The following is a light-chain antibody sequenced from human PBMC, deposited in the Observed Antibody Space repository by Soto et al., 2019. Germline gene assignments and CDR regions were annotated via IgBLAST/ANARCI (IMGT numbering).Light chain of an antibody. CDR1: QGVSSN. Sequence: EIVMTQSPATLSVSPGERATLSCRASQGVSSNLAWYQQKPGQAPRLLIYGASTRATGIPARFSGSGSGTEFTHTITSLQSEDVAVYYCQQYNNWPPWTLGQGTKVEIK. CDR3: QQYNNWPPWT. V-gene: IGKV3-15*01. CDR2: GAS. J-gene: IGKJ1*01.